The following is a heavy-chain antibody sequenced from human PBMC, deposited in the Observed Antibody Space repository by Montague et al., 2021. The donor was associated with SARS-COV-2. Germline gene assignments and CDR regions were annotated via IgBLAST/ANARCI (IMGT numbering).Heavy chain of an antibody. CDR2: IYYSGST. CDR3: ARFPTSYYYDSKAAPATPDAFDI. CDR1: GGSISSYY. V-gene: IGHV4-39*01. J-gene: IGHJ3*02. Sequence: SETLSLTCTVSGGSISSYYWGWIRQPPGKGLEWIESIYYSGSTYYNPSLKSRVNISVDTSKNQFSLKLSSVTAADTAVYYCARFPTSYYYDSKAAPATPDAFDIWGQGTMVTVSS. D-gene: IGHD3-22*01.